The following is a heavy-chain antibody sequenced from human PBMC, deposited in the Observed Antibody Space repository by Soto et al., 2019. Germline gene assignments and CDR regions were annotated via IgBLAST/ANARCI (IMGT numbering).Heavy chain of an antibody. D-gene: IGHD2-15*01. V-gene: IGHV3-53*04. CDR1: GFTVSSNY. J-gene: IGHJ5*02. CDR3: ARGFIGYCSGGSGYSESLWFDP. CDR2: IYSGGST. Sequence: EVQLVESGGGLVQPGGSLRLSCAASGFTVSSNYMSWVRQAPGKGLEWVSVIYSGGSTYYADSVKGRFTISRHNSKNTLYLQMNSLIAEDTAVYYCARGFIGYCSGGSGYSESLWFDPWGQGTLVTVSS.